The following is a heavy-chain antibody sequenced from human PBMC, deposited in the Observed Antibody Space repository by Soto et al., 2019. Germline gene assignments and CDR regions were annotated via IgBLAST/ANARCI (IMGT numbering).Heavy chain of an antibody. V-gene: IGHV4-59*01. CDR1: GGSITRYS. D-gene: IGHD4-17*01. J-gene: IGHJ4*02. Sequence: SETLSLTCTVSGGSITRYSWTWIRQPPGKGLEWIGFIYYNGNANYNPSLKSRVTISVDTSKSQFPLKLTSVTAADTAVYYCARHESSTTAYFDSWGQGVLVTVSS. CDR2: IYYNGNA. CDR3: ARHESSTTAYFDS.